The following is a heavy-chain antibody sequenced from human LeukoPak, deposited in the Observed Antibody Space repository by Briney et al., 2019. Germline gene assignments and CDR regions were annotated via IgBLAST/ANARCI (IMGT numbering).Heavy chain of an antibody. CDR2: INHSGST. J-gene: IGHJ4*02. D-gene: IGHD3-22*01. V-gene: IGHV4-34*01. CDR1: GGSFSGYY. CDR3: ARDPPMYYYDSSGYYHPFDY. Sequence: SETLSLTCAVYGGSFSGYYWSWIRQPPGRGLEWVGEINHSGSTNYNPSLKSRATISVDTSKNQFSLKLSSVTAADTAVYYCARDPPMYYYDSSGYYHPFDYWGQGTLVTVSS.